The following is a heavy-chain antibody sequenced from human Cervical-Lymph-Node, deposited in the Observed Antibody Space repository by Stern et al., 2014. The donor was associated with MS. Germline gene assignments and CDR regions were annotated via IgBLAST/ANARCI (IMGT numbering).Heavy chain of an antibody. CDR1: GVSIRSYY. J-gene: IGHJ5*02. Sequence: QVQLQVSGPGLVKPSETLSLTCTVSGVSIRSYYWSWMRQPPGKGLEWIGYIYYGGSPDYNPSLKSRLIISLDTSNNQFSLKLSSVTAEDTAVYYCARGNHYLNWLDPWGQGTLVTVSS. D-gene: IGHD1-14*01. CDR3: ARGNHYLNWLDP. CDR2: IYYGGSP. V-gene: IGHV4-59*01.